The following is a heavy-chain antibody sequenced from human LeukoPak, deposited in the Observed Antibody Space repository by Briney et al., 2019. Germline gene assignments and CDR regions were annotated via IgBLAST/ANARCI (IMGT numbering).Heavy chain of an antibody. Sequence: PGRSLRLSCAASGFTFANYVTHWVRQAPGKGLEWLSYISGNGGDIQYADSVKGRFTISRDNAKNLLYLQMDSLRVEDTAIYYCARDPRTVRIWGQGTLVTVSS. CDR1: GFTFANYV. V-gene: IGHV3-21*05. CDR3: ARDPRTVRI. D-gene: IGHD1-1*01. J-gene: IGHJ4*02. CDR2: ISGNGGDI.